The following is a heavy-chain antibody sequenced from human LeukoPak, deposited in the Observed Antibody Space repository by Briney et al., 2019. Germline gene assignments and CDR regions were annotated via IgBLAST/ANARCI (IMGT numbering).Heavy chain of an antibody. CDR1: GFTFSSYS. J-gene: IGHJ4*02. Sequence: GGSLRLSCAASGFTFSSYSMNWVRQAPGKGLEWVSSISSSSSYIYYADSVKGRFTISRDSAKNSLYLQMNSLRAEDTAVYYCARDGIAAAGTPPDYWGQGTLVTVSS. CDR2: ISSSSSYI. D-gene: IGHD6-13*01. CDR3: ARDGIAAAGTPPDY. V-gene: IGHV3-21*01.